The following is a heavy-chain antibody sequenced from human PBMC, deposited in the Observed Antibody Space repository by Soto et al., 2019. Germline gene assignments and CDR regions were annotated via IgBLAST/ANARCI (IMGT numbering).Heavy chain of an antibody. D-gene: IGHD5-18*01. CDR3: ARGREGYSYGKFDY. Sequence: SETLSLTCAVYGGSFSGYYWSWIRQPPGKGLEWIGEINHSGSTNYNPSLKSRVTISVDTSKNQFSLKLSSVTAADTGVYYWARGREGYSYGKFDYWGQGTLVTVSS. J-gene: IGHJ4*02. CDR1: GGSFSGYY. V-gene: IGHV4-34*01. CDR2: INHSGST.